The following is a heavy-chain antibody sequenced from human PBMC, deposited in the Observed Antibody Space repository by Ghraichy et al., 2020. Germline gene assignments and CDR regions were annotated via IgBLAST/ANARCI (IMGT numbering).Heavy chain of an antibody. V-gene: IGHV3-30*18. CDR1: GFTFSSCG. D-gene: IGHD3-3*01. CDR3: AKDLGQDFWSGYQYSYYGMDV. Sequence: GGSLRLSCAASGFTFSSCGMHWVRQAPGKGLEWVAVISYDGSNKYYADSVKGRFTISRDNSKNTLYLQMNSLRAEDTAVYYCAKDLGQDFWSGYQYSYYGMDVWGQGTTVTVSS. J-gene: IGHJ6*02. CDR2: ISYDGSNK.